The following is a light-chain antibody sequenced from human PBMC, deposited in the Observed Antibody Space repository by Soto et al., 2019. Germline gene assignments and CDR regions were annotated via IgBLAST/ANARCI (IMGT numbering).Light chain of an antibody. V-gene: IGLV2-14*01. CDR3: ISYTGSSTSYV. J-gene: IGLJ1*01. Sequence: QSALAQPASVSGSPGQSITISCSGTSSDVGSYSRVAWYQQFPGKTPKLIIYEVTYRPSGVSHRFSASKSGNTASLTISGLQAGDEADYYCISYTGSSTSYVFGTGTKVTVL. CDR1: SSDVGSYSR. CDR2: EVT.